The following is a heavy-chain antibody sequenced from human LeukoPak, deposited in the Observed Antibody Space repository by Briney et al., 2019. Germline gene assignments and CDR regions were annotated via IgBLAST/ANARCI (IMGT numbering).Heavy chain of an antibody. V-gene: IGHV4-59*01. J-gene: IGHJ4*02. D-gene: IGHD2/OR15-2a*01. Sequence: TTSETLSLTCAGSGGSISGYYWSWIRQSPGRGLEYIGHIYYNGRTDYNPSLKSRVTISVDTSRNQFSLRLNSVTAADTAVYFCARWYCNRGTCYYLDYWGQGTLVTVSS. CDR1: GGSISGYY. CDR2: IYYNGRT. CDR3: ARWYCNRGTCYYLDY.